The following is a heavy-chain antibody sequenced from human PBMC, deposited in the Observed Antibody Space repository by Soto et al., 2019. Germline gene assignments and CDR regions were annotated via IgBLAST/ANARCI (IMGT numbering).Heavy chain of an antibody. J-gene: IGHJ3*02. D-gene: IGHD3-16*01. V-gene: IGHV4-4*02. CDR2: IFHSGST. Sequence: QVQLQESGPGLVKPSGTLSLTCSLSGVSIYGSNWWRWVRQPTGEGLEWNGEIFHSGSTHYNPSRKSRVTMSVDKSKNQFALILSAVTAADTAVYYCARYPGTTVGGVIWGQGTMVTVSS. CDR1: GVSIYGSNW. CDR3: ARYPGTTVGGVI.